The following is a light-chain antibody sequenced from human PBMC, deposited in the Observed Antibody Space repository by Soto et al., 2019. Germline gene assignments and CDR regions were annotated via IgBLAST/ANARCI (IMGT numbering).Light chain of an antibody. J-gene: IGKJ1*01. Sequence: DIQMTQSPSTLSASVGDRVTITCRASQSISSWFAWYQQKPGKAPKLLIYDASSLESGVPSRFSGSGSGTEFTLTISSLQPDDFATSYCQQYNSYSLAFGQGTKVEIK. CDR2: DAS. CDR3: QQYNSYSLA. CDR1: QSISSW. V-gene: IGKV1-5*01.